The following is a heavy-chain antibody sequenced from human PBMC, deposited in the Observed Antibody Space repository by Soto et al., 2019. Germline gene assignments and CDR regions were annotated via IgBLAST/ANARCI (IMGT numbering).Heavy chain of an antibody. J-gene: IGHJ4*02. Sequence: PSETLSLTCTVSGGSISSGDYYWSWIRQPPGKGLEWIGYIYYSGSTYYNPSLESRVTISVDTSKNQFSLKLSSVTAADTAVYYCARGKSSSWYYFDYWGQGTLVTVSS. D-gene: IGHD6-13*01. CDR3: ARGKSSSWYYFDY. CDR2: IYYSGST. CDR1: GGSISSGDYY. V-gene: IGHV4-30-4*01.